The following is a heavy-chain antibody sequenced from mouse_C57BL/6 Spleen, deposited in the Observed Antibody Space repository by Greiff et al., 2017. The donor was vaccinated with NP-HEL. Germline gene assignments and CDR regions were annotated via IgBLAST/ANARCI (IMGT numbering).Heavy chain of an antibody. Sequence: EVMLVESGGGLVQPGGSLSLSCAASGFTFTDYYMSWVRQPPGKALEWLGFIRNKANGYTTEYSASVKGRFTISRDNSQSILYLQMNALRAEDSATYYCARHNFFYAMDYWGQGTSVTVSS. CDR3: ARHNFFYAMDY. CDR1: GFTFTDYY. CDR2: IRNKANGYTT. J-gene: IGHJ4*01. V-gene: IGHV7-3*01.